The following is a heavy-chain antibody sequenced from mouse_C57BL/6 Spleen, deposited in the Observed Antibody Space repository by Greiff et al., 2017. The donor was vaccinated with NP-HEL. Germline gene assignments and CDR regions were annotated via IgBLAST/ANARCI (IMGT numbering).Heavy chain of an antibody. CDR1: GFTFSNYW. Sequence: EVQLVESGGGLVQPGGSMKLSCVASGFTFSNYWMNWVRQSPEKGLEWVAQIRLKSDNYATHYAESVKGRFTISRDDSKSSVYLQMNNLRAEDTGIYYCSRGYGYFDVWGTGTTVTVSS. CDR2: IRLKSDNYAT. V-gene: IGHV6-3*01. J-gene: IGHJ1*03. CDR3: SRGYGYFDV.